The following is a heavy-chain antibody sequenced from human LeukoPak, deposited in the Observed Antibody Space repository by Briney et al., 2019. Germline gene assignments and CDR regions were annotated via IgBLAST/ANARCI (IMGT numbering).Heavy chain of an antibody. V-gene: IGHV3-43*02. Sequence: GGSLRLSCAASGFTFDDYAMHWVRQALGKCLELVSTISGDGDSTYYVDSVEGRFTTSRDNSKNSLYLQMSSLRNEDTALYYCAKDRGYASSFFDYWGQGTLVTVSS. CDR1: GFTFDDYA. CDR2: ISGDGDST. D-gene: IGHD2-2*01. CDR3: AKDRGYASSFFDY. J-gene: IGHJ4*02.